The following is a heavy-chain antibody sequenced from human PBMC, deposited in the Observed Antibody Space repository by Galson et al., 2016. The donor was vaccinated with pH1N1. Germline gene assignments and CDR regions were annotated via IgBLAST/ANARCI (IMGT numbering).Heavy chain of an antibody. CDR2: IKQDGSEK. CDR1: GLTFSGYW. J-gene: IGHJ4*02. CDR3: VGPLGNPPGY. D-gene: IGHD1-14*01. V-gene: IGHV3-7*01. Sequence: SLRLSCAGSGLTFSGYWMNWVRQAPGKGLEWVANIKQDGSEKYYVDSVKGRFTISRDNAKKSLYLQMNSLRAEDTAVYFCVGPLGNPPGYWGQGTLVTVSS.